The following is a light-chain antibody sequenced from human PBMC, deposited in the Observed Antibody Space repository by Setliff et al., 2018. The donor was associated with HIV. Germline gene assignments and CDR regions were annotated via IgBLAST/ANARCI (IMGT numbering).Light chain of an antibody. V-gene: IGLV2-14*03. CDR2: DVS. CDR1: SSDVGGYNY. J-gene: IGLJ1*01. Sequence: QSALAQPASVSGFPGQSITISCTGTSSDVGGYNYVSWYQQHPGKAPKLRIYDVSNRPSGVSNRFSGSKSGNTASLTISGLQAEDEADYYCSSYTSTSTLFVFGTGTKVTVL. CDR3: SSYTSTSTLFV.